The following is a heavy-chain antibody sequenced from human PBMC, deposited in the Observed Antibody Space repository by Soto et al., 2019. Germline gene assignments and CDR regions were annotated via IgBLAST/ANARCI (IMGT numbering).Heavy chain of an antibody. J-gene: IGHJ4*02. Sequence: SETLSLTCTVSGGSISSYYWSWIRQPPGKGLEWIGYIYYSGSTYYNPSLKSRVTISVDTSKNQFSLKLSSVTAADTAVYYCARSPYDYIWGSYRHPHFAYWGQGTLVPVSS. CDR3: ARSPYDYIWGSYRHPHFAY. D-gene: IGHD3-16*02. CDR1: GGSISSYY. CDR2: IYYSGST. V-gene: IGHV4-59*08.